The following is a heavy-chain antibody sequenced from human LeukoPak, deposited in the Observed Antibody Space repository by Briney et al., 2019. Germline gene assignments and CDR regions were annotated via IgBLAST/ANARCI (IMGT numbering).Heavy chain of an antibody. CDR1: GGSISSYY. CDR2: IYTSGNT. V-gene: IGHV4-4*07. J-gene: IGHJ4*02. CDR3: AGKLYFEY. Sequence: PSETLSLTCTVSGGSISSYYWSWIRQPAGKGLEWIGRIYTSGNTDYNPSLKSRVTMSLDTSKNQFSLRLSSVTAADTAVYYCAGKLYFEYWGQGTLVTVSS.